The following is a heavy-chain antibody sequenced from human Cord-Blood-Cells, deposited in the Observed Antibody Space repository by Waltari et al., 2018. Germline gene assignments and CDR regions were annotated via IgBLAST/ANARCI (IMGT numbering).Heavy chain of an antibody. V-gene: IGHV4-39*01. J-gene: IGHJ4*02. D-gene: IGHD3-9*01. CDR3: ARHRAPYYDILTGYYDY. Sequence: QLQLQESGPGLVKPSETLSLTCTVSGGSISSSSYHWGWIRQPPGKGLAWIGSIYYSGSTYYNPSLKSRVTISVDTSKNQFSLKLSSVTAADTAVYYCARHRAPYYDILTGYYDYWGQGTLVTVSS. CDR1: GGSISSSSYH. CDR2: IYYSGST.